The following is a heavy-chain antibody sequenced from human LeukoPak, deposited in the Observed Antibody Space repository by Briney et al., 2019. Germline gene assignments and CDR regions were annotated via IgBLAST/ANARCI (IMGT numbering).Heavy chain of an antibody. Sequence: SGTLSLTCAVSGGSISSSNWWSWVRQPPGKGLEWIGYVYYSGSTDYNPSLNSRVTISVDTSKKQFSLKLSSVTAADTAVYYCARVEQQLVYYFDYWGQGTLVTVSS. J-gene: IGHJ4*02. V-gene: IGHV4-4*02. D-gene: IGHD6-13*01. CDR1: GGSISSSNW. CDR2: VYYSGST. CDR3: ARVEQQLVYYFDY.